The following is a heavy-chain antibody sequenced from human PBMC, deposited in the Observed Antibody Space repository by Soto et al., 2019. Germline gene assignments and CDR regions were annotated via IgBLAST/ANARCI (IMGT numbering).Heavy chain of an antibody. Sequence: PSETLSLTCTVSGGSISSYYWSWIRQPPGKGLEWIGYIYYSGSTNYNPSLKSRVTISEDTSKNQFSLKLSSVTAADTAVYYCARQCRGVTCHWFVPWGQGTLVTVSS. CDR3: ARQCRGVTCHWFVP. D-gene: IGHD2-15*01. J-gene: IGHJ5*02. V-gene: IGHV4-59*08. CDR2: IYYSGST. CDR1: GGSISSYY.